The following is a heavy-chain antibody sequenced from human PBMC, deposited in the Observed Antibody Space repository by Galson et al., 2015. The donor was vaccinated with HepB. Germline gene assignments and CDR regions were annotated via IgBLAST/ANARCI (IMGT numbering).Heavy chain of an antibody. CDR2: IYYSGST. CDR3: ARDKGPRFPLDRDYYYGMDV. CDR1: GGSISSYY. J-gene: IGHJ6*02. D-gene: IGHD2-21*01. V-gene: IGHV4-59*01. Sequence: LSLTCTVSGGSISSYYWSWVRQPPGKGLEWIGYIYYSGSTNYNPSLKSRVTISVDTSKNQFSLKLSSVTAADTAVYYCARDKGPRFPLDRDYYYGMDVWGQGTTVTVSS.